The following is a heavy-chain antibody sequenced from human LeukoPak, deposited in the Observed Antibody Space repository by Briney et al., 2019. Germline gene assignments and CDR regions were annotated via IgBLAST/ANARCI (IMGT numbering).Heavy chain of an antibody. J-gene: IGHJ4*02. V-gene: IGHV4-30-4*01. D-gene: IGHD3-10*01. CDR1: GGSISSGDYY. Sequence: SQTLSLTCTVSGGSISSGDYYWSWIRQPPGKGLEWIGYIYYSGSTYYNPSLKSRVTISVDTSKNQFSLKLSSVTAADTAVYYCARAVYYYGSGSSPYFDYWGQGTLVTVSS. CDR3: ARAVYYYGSGSSPYFDY. CDR2: IYYSGST.